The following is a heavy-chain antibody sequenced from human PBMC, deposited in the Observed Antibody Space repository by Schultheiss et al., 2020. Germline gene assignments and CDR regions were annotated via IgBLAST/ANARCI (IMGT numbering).Heavy chain of an antibody. V-gene: IGHV3-9*01. Sequence: GGSLRLSCAASGFTFDDYAMHWVRQAPGKGLEWVSGISWNSGSIGYADSVKGRFTISRDNAKNSLYLQMNSLRAEDTAVYYCARDVDNYFDYWGQGTLVTVAS. CDR3: ARDVDNYFDY. CDR2: ISWNSGSI. J-gene: IGHJ4*02. CDR1: GFTFDDYA.